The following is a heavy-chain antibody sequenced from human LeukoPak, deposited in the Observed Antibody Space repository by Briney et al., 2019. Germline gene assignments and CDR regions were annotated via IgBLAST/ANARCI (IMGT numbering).Heavy chain of an antibody. CDR3: ARHPDY. D-gene: IGHD1-14*01. CDR2: MRYSGST. CDR1: GGSTSSSAYY. J-gene: IGHJ4*02. Sequence: SETLSLTCTVSGGSTSSSAYYWGWIRQPPGKGLEWIGIMRYSGSTYYNPSLKSRVTISVDTSKKHFSLKLDSVIAADTGVYYCARHPDYWGQGTLVTASS. V-gene: IGHV4-39*01.